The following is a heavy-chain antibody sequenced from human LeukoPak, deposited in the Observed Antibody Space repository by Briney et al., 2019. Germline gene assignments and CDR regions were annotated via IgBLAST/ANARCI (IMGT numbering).Heavy chain of an antibody. Sequence: GGSLRLSCAASGFTFSSYSMNWVRQAPGKGLEWVSSISSSSSYIYYADSVKGRFTISRDNAKNSLYLQMNSLRAEDTAVYYCARDFRIVGAYDAFDIWGQGTMVTVSS. J-gene: IGHJ3*02. D-gene: IGHD1-26*01. CDR3: ARDFRIVGAYDAFDI. CDR1: GFTFSSYS. V-gene: IGHV3-21*01. CDR2: ISSSSSYI.